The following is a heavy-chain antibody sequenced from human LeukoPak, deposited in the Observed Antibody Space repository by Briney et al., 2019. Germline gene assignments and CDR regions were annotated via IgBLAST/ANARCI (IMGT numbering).Heavy chain of an antibody. CDR3: ARGYYDSSGYYPVDY. CDR2: IYYSGST. CDR1: GGSISSYY. V-gene: IGHV4-59*08. Sequence: SETLSLTCTVSGGSISSYYWSWIRQPPGKGPEWIGYIYYSGSTNYNPSLKSRVTISVDTSKNQFSLKLSSVTAADTAVYYCARGYYDSSGYYPVDYWGQGTLVTVSS. D-gene: IGHD3-22*01. J-gene: IGHJ4*02.